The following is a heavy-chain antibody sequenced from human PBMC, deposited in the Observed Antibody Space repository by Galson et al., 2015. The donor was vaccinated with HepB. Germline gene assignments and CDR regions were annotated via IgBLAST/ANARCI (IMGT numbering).Heavy chain of an antibody. CDR3: AKDPTDSSSWTFSY. D-gene: IGHD6-13*01. V-gene: IGHV3-30*18. CDR2: ISYDGSNK. J-gene: IGHJ4*02. Sequence: SLRLSCAASGFTFSSYGMHWVRQAPGKGLEWVAVISYDGSNKYYADSVKGRFTISRDNSKNTLYLQMNSLRAEDTAVYYCAKDPTDSSSWTFSYWGQGTLVTVSS. CDR1: GFTFSSYG.